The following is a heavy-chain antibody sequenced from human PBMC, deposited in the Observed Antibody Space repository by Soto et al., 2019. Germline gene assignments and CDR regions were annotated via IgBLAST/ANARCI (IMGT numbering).Heavy chain of an antibody. CDR1: GGSISSSSYY. V-gene: IGHV4-39*01. CDR2: IYYSGST. Sequence: SETLSLTCTVSGGSISSSSYYWGWIRQPPGKGLEWIGSIYYSGSTYYNPSLKSRVTISVDTSKNQFSLKLSSVTAADTAVYYCARGVGSDCSGGSCPPLSYYYYMDVWGKGTTVTVSS. J-gene: IGHJ6*03. D-gene: IGHD2-15*01. CDR3: ARGVGSDCSGGSCPPLSYYYYMDV.